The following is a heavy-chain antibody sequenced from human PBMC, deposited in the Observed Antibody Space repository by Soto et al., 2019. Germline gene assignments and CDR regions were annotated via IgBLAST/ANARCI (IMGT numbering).Heavy chain of an antibody. CDR2: VSGGGGDT. V-gene: IGHV3-23*01. CDR1: GFRYSSYA. J-gene: IGHJ4*02. D-gene: IGHD6-13*01. Sequence: EVQLLESGGGLVQPGGSPRLSCAASGFRYSSYALSWVRQAPGKGLEWVSSVSGGGGDTSYADSVRGRFTISRDNSKNTLYLQMNSLRADDAAVYYCVRSFTWYSEADFWGQGTLVTVSS. CDR3: VRSFTWYSEADF.